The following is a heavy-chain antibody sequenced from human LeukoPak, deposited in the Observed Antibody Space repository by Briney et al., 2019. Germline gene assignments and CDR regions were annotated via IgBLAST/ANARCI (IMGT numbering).Heavy chain of an antibody. CDR2: INPNSGGT. D-gene: IGHD3-22*01. CDR1: GYTFTGYY. J-gene: IGHJ4*02. V-gene: IGHV1-2*02. CDR3: ARAYYDSSGYYYLFDY. Sequence: ASVKVSCKASGYTFTGYYMHWVRQAPGQGLEWMGWINPNSGGTNYAQKFQGRVTMTRDTSISTAYMELSRLRSDDTAVYYCARAYYDSSGYYYLFDYWGQGTLVTVSS.